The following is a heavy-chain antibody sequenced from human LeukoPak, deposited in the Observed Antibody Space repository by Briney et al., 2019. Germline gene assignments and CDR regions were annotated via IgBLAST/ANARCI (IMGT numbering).Heavy chain of an antibody. Sequence: GESLKISCKASGYSFTSFWIGWVRQMPGKGLEWLGIIYPGDSDTRYSPSFQGQVTISADKSINTAYLQWSSLKTSDTAMYYCARYGSSWPFDFWGQGTLVTVSS. CDR3: ARYGSSWPFDF. J-gene: IGHJ4*02. V-gene: IGHV5-51*01. CDR2: IYPGDSDT. CDR1: GYSFTSFW. D-gene: IGHD6-13*01.